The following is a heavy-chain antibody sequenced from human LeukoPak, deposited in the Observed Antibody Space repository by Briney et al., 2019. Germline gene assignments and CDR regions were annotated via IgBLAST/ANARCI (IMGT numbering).Heavy chain of an antibody. V-gene: IGHV1-18*01. D-gene: IGHD1-26*01. CDR1: GYTLTSYG. Sequence: ASVKVSCKASGYTLTSYGISWVRQAPGQGLEWMGWISAYNGNPNYAQKLQGRVTMTTDTSTSTAYMELRSLRSDDTAVYYCTREGVRTTTNYYYYYMDVWGKGTTVTVSS. J-gene: IGHJ6*03. CDR2: ISAYNGNP. CDR3: TREGVRTTTNYYYYYMDV.